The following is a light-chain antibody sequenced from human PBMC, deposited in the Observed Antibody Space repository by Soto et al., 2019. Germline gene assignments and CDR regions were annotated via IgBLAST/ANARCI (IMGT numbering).Light chain of an antibody. CDR1: QSVSSSY. CDR3: HQFATTRS. V-gene: IGKV3-20*01. CDR2: GAS. Sequence: EIVLTQSPGTLSLSPGERATLSCRASQSVSSSYLAWYQQKPGQAPRLLIYGASTRATGIPDRFSGGGSATDFTLTISRLEPEDFAVYYCHQFATTRSFGQGTKVDIK. J-gene: IGKJ1*01.